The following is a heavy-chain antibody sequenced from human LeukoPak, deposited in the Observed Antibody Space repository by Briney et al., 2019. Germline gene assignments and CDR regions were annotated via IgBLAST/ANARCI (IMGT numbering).Heavy chain of an antibody. D-gene: IGHD6-13*01. CDR1: GFTFSNYW. J-gene: IGHJ4*02. Sequence: GGSLRLSCAVSGFTFSNYWMSWVRQAPGKGLEWVAVIWYDGSNKDYTDSVRGRFTISRDNSKNTLYLQMNSLRAEDTAVYYCARVAPIYSSSLYYLDFWGQGTLVTVSS. CDR2: IWYDGSNK. V-gene: IGHV3-33*08. CDR3: ARVAPIYSSSLYYLDF.